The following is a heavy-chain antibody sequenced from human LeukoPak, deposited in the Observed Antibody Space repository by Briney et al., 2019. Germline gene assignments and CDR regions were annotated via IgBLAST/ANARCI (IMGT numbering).Heavy chain of an antibody. D-gene: IGHD6-13*01. V-gene: IGHV3-30*04. Sequence: PGGSLRLSCAASGFTFSSYAMHWVRQAPGKGLEWVAVISYDGSNKYYADSVKGRFTISRDNSKNTLYLQMNSLRAEDTAVYYCARDQSPSSSWPRYLDAFDIWGQGTMVTASS. CDR2: ISYDGSNK. CDR3: ARDQSPSSSWPRYLDAFDI. J-gene: IGHJ3*02. CDR1: GFTFSSYA.